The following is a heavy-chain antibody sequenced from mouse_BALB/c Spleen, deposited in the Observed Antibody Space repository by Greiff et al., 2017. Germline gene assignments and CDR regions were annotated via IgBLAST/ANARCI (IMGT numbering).Heavy chain of an antibody. CDR3: TTGRDGYAMDY. V-gene: IGHV5-6-5*01. Sequence: EVQLVESGGGLVKPGGSLKLSCAASGFTFSSYAMSWVRQTPEKRLEWVASISSGGSTYYPDSVKGRFTISRDNARNILYLQMSSLRSEDTAMYYSTTGRDGYAMDYWGQGTSVTVSS. CDR2: ISSGGST. D-gene: IGHD2-12*01. CDR1: GFTFSSYA. J-gene: IGHJ4*01.